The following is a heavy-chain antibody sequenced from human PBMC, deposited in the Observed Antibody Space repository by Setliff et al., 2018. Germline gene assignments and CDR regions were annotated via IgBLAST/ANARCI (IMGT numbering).Heavy chain of an antibody. CDR1: GGTFKNYA. Sequence: SVKVSCKASGGTFKNYAISWVRQAPGQGLEWMGGIIPMFRSGNNAQGFQGRVTITADESTSTVYMELTSLRPEDTAVYYCARGKLDVVAAGGKYCAMDVWGQGTAVTVSS. V-gene: IGHV1-69*13. CDR3: ARGKLDVVAAGGKYCAMDV. J-gene: IGHJ6*02. CDR2: IIPMFRSG. D-gene: IGHD6-13*01.